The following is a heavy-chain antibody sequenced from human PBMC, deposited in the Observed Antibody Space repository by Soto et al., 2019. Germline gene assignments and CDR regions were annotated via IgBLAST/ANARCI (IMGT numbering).Heavy chain of an antibody. V-gene: IGHV1-46*02. CDR1: GFTINCYY. CDR3: ARIYSGSRLDY. CDR2: INPSSGST. D-gene: IGHD1-26*01. Sequence: GASVKVSCKASGFTINCYYMQWVRQAPGQGLEWMGVINPSSGSTNYAQKFQGRVIMTRDTSTNTVYMELSTLRSDDTAVYYCARIYSGSRLDYWGQGTLVTVSS. J-gene: IGHJ4*02.